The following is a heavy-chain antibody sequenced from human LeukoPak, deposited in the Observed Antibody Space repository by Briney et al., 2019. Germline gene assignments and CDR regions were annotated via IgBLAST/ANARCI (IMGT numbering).Heavy chain of an antibody. CDR2: INPSGGST. V-gene: IGHV1-46*01. D-gene: IGHD1-26*01. CDR3: ARSRGTYFDY. CDR1: GYTFTNYY. Sequence: ASVKVSCKASGYTFTNYYIHLVRQAPGQGLEWMGMINPSGGSTIYTQKFQARVTVTRDTSTSTVYMELSSLRSEDTAVYYCARSRGTYFDYWGQGTLVTVSS. J-gene: IGHJ4*02.